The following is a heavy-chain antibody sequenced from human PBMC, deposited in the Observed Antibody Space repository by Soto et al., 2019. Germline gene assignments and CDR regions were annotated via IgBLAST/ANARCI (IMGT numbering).Heavy chain of an antibody. D-gene: IGHD3-3*01. CDR1: GYSLTSYW. CDR3: ARKMSGTAGILYGMDV. J-gene: IGHJ6*02. CDR2: IYPGDSDT. V-gene: IGHV5-51*01. Sequence: PGESLKISCKGSGYSLTSYWTGWVRQMPGKGLEWMGIIYPGDSDTRYSPSFQGQVTISADKSISTAYLQWSSLKASDTAMYYCARKMSGTAGILYGMDVWGQGTTVTVSS.